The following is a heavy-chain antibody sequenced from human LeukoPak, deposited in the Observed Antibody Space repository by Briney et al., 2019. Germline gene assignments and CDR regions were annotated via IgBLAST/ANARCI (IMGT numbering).Heavy chain of an antibody. CDR3: ARDSPHGGNSDFDY. J-gene: IGHJ4*02. V-gene: IGHV4-61*02. CDR1: GGSISSGNYY. CDR2: IYTSGST. Sequence: PSETLSLTCTVSGGSISSGNYYWSWLRQPAGKGLEWIGRIYTSGSTNYNPSLKSRVTISVATSKNQFSLNLSSVTAADTAVYYCARDSPHGGNSDFDYWGQGTLVTVSS. D-gene: IGHD4-23*01.